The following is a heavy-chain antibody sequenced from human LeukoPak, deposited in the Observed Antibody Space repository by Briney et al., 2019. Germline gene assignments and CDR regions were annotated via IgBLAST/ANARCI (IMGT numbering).Heavy chain of an antibody. V-gene: IGHV3-11*01. CDR2: ISSSGSTI. Sequence: GGSLRLSCAASGFTFSDYYMSWIRHAPGKGLGWVSYISSSGSTIYYADSVKGRFSIYRDNSKNTLHLQMDRLRVEDTAIYYCAKYWRDYYDSSAEQWGQGILVTVSS. J-gene: IGHJ4*02. CDR3: AKYWRDYYDSSAEQ. CDR1: GFTFSDYY. D-gene: IGHD3-22*01.